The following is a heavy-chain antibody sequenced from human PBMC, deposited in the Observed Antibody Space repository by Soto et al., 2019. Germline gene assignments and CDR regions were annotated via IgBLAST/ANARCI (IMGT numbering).Heavy chain of an antibody. D-gene: IGHD6-13*01. V-gene: IGHV3-21*01. J-gene: IGHJ1*01. Sequence: GGSLRLSCTASGFTFNTYYMHWVRQAPGKGLEWVSSITTSSTYIFYADSLKGRFTISRDDAKNSLNLQMNSLTVEDTAVYYCATAPRAGVWFFQDWGQGTQVTVSS. CDR3: ATAPRAGVWFFQD. CDR2: ITTSSTYI. CDR1: GFTFNTYY.